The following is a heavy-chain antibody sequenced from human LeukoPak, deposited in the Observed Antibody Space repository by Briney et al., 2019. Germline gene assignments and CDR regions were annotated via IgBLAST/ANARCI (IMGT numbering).Heavy chain of an antibody. D-gene: IGHD2-15*01. CDR3: ARDQSDNIYYYYGMDV. V-gene: IGHV1-69*13. Sequence: SVKVSCKASGGTFSSYAISWVRQAPGQGLEWMGGIIPIFGTANYAQKFQGRVTITADESTSTAYMELSSLRSEDTAVYYCARDQSDNIYYYYGMDVWGQGTTVTVSS. CDR2: IIPIFGTA. J-gene: IGHJ6*02. CDR1: GGTFSSYA.